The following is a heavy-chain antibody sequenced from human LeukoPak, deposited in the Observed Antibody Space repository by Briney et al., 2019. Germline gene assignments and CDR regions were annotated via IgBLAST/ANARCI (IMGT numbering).Heavy chain of an antibody. J-gene: IGHJ6*02. CDR3: ARLITGYCSGGSCTRDYGMDV. Sequence: GESLKISCKGSGYSFTSYWIGWVRQMPGKGLEWMGIIYPGDSDTRYSPSFQGQVTISADKSISAAYLQWSSLKASDTAMYYCARLITGYCSGGSCTRDYGMDVWGQGTTVTVSS. D-gene: IGHD2-15*01. V-gene: IGHV5-51*01. CDR1: GYSFTSYW. CDR2: IYPGDSDT.